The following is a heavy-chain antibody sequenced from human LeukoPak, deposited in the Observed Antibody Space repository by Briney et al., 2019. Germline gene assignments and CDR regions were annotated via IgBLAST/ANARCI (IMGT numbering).Heavy chain of an antibody. Sequence: PSETLSLTCTVSGGSISSGGYYWSWIRQHPGKGLEWFGYIYYSGSTYYNPSLKSRVTISVDTSKNQFSLKLSSVTAADTAVYYCASSYYYGSGSYNPLDYWGQGTLVTVSS. CDR3: ASSYYYGSGSYNPLDY. CDR1: GGSISSGGYY. J-gene: IGHJ4*02. D-gene: IGHD3-10*01. V-gene: IGHV4-30-4*08. CDR2: IYYSGST.